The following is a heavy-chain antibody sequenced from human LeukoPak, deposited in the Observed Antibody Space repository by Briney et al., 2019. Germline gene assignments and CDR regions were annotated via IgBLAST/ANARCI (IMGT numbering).Heavy chain of an antibody. CDR3: ARHAGYCTGGKCYSFYYFDY. Sequence: GESLKISCKASGYTFTNYWIGWVRHTPGKGLEWMGIIHPGDSDTRYRTSFQGQVTMSVDESTSTAYLHWTSLTASDTAIYYCARHAGYCTGGKCYSFYYFDYWGQGTLVTVSS. D-gene: IGHD2-15*01. CDR1: GYTFTNYW. J-gene: IGHJ4*02. CDR2: IHPGDSDT. V-gene: IGHV5-51*01.